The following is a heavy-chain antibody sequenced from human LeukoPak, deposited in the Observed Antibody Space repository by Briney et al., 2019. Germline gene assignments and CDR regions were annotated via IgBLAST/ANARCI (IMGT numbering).Heavy chain of an antibody. CDR1: GGSISNYY. Sequence: SETLSLTCTVSGGSISNYYWTWIRQPAGKGLEWIGRIYTSGSTNYNPSLKSRVTISVDTSKNQFSLKLSSVTAADTAVYYCARVTMVRGVRRYMDVWGKGTTVTISS. J-gene: IGHJ6*03. CDR2: IYTSGST. V-gene: IGHV4-4*07. CDR3: ARVTMVRGVRRYMDV. D-gene: IGHD3-10*01.